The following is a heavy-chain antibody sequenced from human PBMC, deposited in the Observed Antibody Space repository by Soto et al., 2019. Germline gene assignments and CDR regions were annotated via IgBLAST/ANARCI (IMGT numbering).Heavy chain of an antibody. D-gene: IGHD3-22*01. CDR1: GFTFSTYW. Sequence: EVQLVESGGGLVQPGGSLRLSCAASGFTFSTYWMHWVRQAPGKGLVWVSRIKNDGSGTYYVDSVEGRFTISRDNAKDPLYLQMKSLRAEDTAVYYCVRGDGDYYDGNGYLGRHWGQGTLVTVSS. CDR2: IKNDGSGT. CDR3: VRGDGDYYDGNGYLGRH. V-gene: IGHV3-74*01. J-gene: IGHJ4*02.